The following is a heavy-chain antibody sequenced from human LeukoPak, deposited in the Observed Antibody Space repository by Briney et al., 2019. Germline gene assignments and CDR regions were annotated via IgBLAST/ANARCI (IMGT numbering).Heavy chain of an antibody. CDR1: GGSISSDNW. D-gene: IGHD3-3*01. CDR3: ASRAPFWSAPYAAFDI. Sequence: SETLSLTCVVSGGSISSDNWWSWVRQPPGKGPEWIGEIYHSGSTNYNPSLQSRVTISVDKSKNQFSLKLSSVTAADTAVYYCASRAPFWSAPYAAFDIWGQGTMVTVSS. V-gene: IGHV4-4*02. J-gene: IGHJ3*02. CDR2: IYHSGST.